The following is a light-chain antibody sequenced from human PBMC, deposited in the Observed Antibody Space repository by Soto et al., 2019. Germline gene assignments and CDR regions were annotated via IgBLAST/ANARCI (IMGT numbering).Light chain of an antibody. CDR2: GAS. V-gene: IGKV3-20*01. J-gene: IGKJ4*01. CDR1: QSVSSN. CDR3: QQYGTSPLT. Sequence: EIVITPSAATLSVSTGARSTLSCRASQSVSSNLAWYQQKPGQAPRLLIYGASSRATGIPDRFSGSGSGTDFTLTISRLEPEDFAVYYCQQYGTSPLTFGGGTKVDIK.